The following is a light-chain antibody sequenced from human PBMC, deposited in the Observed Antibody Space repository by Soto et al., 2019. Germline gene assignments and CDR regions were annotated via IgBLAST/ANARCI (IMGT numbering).Light chain of an antibody. J-gene: IGKJ1*01. CDR3: QHYVTSLTT. Sequence: EILLTQSPGTLSLSPGERATLSCGASRSVTSNYLAWYQQKPGQAPRLLIFGASIRVTGIPDRFIGSGSGTDFTLTISRLEPEDFAVYYCQHYVTSLTTFGRGTKVDIK. CDR1: RSVTSNY. CDR2: GAS. V-gene: IGKV3-20*01.